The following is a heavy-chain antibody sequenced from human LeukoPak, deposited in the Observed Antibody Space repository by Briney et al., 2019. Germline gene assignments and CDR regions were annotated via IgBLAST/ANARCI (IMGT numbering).Heavy chain of an antibody. CDR2: IYYSGST. J-gene: IGHJ5*02. D-gene: IGHD5-24*01. V-gene: IGHV4-39*07. CDR3: AREEMATVA. CDR1: GGSISSYY. Sequence: SETLSLTCTVSGGSISSYYWSWIRQPPGKGLEWIGSIYYSGSTYYNPSLKSRVTISVDTSKNQFSLKLSSVTAADTAVYYCAREEMATVAWGQGTLVTVSS.